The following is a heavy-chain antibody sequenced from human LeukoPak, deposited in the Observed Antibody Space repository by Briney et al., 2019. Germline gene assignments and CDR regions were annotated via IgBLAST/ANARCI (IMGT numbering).Heavy chain of an antibody. D-gene: IGHD6-19*01. J-gene: IGHJ4*02. CDR1: GFTFSSYW. Sequence: PGGSLRLSCAASGFTFSSYWMHWVRQAPGKGLVWVSRINSYGSSTSYADSVKGRFTISRDNAKNTLYLQMNSLRAEDTAVYYCARVLKQWLVGIDYFDYWGQGTLVTVSS. CDR3: ARVLKQWLVGIDYFDY. CDR2: INSYGSST. V-gene: IGHV3-74*01.